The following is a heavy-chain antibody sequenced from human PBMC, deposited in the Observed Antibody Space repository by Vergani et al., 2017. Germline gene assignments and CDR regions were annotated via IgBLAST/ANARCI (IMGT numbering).Heavy chain of an antibody. V-gene: IGHV4-59*01. D-gene: IGHD2-21*01. CDR3: ARGALWWLRQIDS. CDR2: IYDSGDT. Sequence: QVQLQESGPGLVKPSETLSLPCSVPGDSMNTYYWTWIRQPPGKGLEWIGYIYDSGDTKYNPSLKSRVTMSLDTSKNQFSLKLYSVTAADTAVYYCARGALWWLRQIDSWGQGTLVTVSS. J-gene: IGHJ4*02. CDR1: GDSMNTYY.